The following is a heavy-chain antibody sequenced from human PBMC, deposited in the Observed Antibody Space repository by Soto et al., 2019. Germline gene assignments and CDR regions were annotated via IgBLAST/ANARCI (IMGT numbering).Heavy chain of an antibody. D-gene: IGHD2-21*01. Sequence: GGSLRRSCAASGFTFSSYDMHWVRQATGKGLEWVSAIGKSGDTYYSDSVKGRFTISRENAKNSLYLQMNSLKTEDTAVYYCTACCGYSLDIWGQGTMVTVSS. CDR1: GFTFSSYD. J-gene: IGHJ3*02. V-gene: IGHV3-13*04. CDR2: IGKSGDT. CDR3: TACCGYSLDI.